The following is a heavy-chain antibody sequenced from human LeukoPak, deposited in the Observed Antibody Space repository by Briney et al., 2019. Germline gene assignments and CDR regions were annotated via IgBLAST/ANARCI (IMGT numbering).Heavy chain of an antibody. Sequence: ASVKVSCKASGGTFSSYAISWVRQAPGQGLEWMGWISAYNGNTNYAQKLQGRVTMTTDTSTSTAYMELRSLRSDDTAVYYCARGLQFSWAFDIWGQGTMVTVSS. D-gene: IGHD2/OR15-2a*01. V-gene: IGHV1-18*01. CDR2: ISAYNGNT. CDR3: ARGLQFSWAFDI. CDR1: GGTFSSYA. J-gene: IGHJ3*02.